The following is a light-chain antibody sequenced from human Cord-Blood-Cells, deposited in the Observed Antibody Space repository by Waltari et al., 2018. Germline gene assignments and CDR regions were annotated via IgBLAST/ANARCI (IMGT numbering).Light chain of an antibody. Sequence: DIQMTQSPSPLSASVGDRVTITCRASQSISSWLAWYQQKPGKAPKLLIYDASSLERGVPSRFSGSGSGTEFTLTISSLQPDDFATYYCQQYNSYWTFGQGTKVEIK. CDR1: QSISSW. J-gene: IGKJ1*01. V-gene: IGKV1-5*01. CDR3: QQYNSYWT. CDR2: DAS.